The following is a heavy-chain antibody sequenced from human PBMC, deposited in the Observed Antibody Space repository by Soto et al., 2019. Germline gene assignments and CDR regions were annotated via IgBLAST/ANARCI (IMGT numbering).Heavy chain of an antibody. Sequence: GGSLRLSCEASGFTFSSYGIHWVRRAPGKGLEWVAVISYDGSNKYYADSVKGRFTLSRDNSKNTLYLQMNSLRAEDTALYYFAKSISRSYYNVDYYYYGMDVWGQGTTVTVSS. CDR2: ISYDGSNK. CDR3: AKSISRSYYNVDYYYYGMDV. V-gene: IGHV3-30*18. D-gene: IGHD3-10*01. J-gene: IGHJ6*02. CDR1: GFTFSSYG.